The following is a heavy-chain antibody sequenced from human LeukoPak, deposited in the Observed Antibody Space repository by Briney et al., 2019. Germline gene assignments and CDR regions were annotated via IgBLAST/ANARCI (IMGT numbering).Heavy chain of an antibody. Sequence: SETLSLTCAVCGGSFSGYYWSWIRQPPGKGLEWIGEINHSGSTNYNPSLKSRVTISIDTSKSQFSLKLSSVTAADTAVYYCAREYTSSSTAFDIWGQGTMVTVSS. CDR1: GGSFSGYY. V-gene: IGHV4-34*01. D-gene: IGHD6-6*01. J-gene: IGHJ3*02. CDR3: AREYTSSSTAFDI. CDR2: INHSGST.